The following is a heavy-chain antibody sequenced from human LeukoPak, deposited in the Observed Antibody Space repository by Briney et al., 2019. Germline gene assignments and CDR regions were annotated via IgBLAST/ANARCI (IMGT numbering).Heavy chain of an antibody. CDR1: GYTFTSYG. CDR2: ISAYNGNT. Sequence: ASVKVSCKASGYTFTSYGMSWVRQAPGQGLEWMGWISAYNGNTNYAQKLQGRVTMTTDTSTSTAYIELRSLRHDDTAVYYCARDFTVAGVPSGYWGQGTLVTVSS. V-gene: IGHV1-18*01. J-gene: IGHJ4*02. CDR3: ARDFTVAGVPSGY. D-gene: IGHD6-19*01.